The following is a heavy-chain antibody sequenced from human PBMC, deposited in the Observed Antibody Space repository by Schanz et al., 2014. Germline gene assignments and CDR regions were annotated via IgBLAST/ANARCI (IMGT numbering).Heavy chain of an antibody. V-gene: IGHV3-30*14. Sequence: VQLLESGGGLVQPGGSLRLSCAASGFTFSSYAMHWVRQAPGKGLEWVAVMSYDGSNKYYADSVKGRFTISRDNAKNTFYLHMNSLRNEDTAVYFCAKDRGDGYSNGIFQYWGLGTLVTVSS. CDR3: AKDRGDGYSNGIFQY. CDR1: GFTFSSYA. CDR2: MSYDGSNK. J-gene: IGHJ4*02. D-gene: IGHD5-18*01.